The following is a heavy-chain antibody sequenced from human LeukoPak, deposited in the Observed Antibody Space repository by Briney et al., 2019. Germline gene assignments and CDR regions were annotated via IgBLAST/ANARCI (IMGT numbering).Heavy chain of an antibody. Sequence: GGSLRLSCAASGFTFSSYAMSWVRQAPGKGLEWVSAISGSGGSTYYADSVKGRFTISRDNSKNTLYLQMNSLRAEDTAVYYCARATYQLAYYYYYYYMDVWGKGTTVTVSS. V-gene: IGHV3-23*01. CDR3: ARATYQLAYYYYYYYMDV. CDR1: GFTFSSYA. J-gene: IGHJ6*03. D-gene: IGHD2-2*01. CDR2: ISGSGGST.